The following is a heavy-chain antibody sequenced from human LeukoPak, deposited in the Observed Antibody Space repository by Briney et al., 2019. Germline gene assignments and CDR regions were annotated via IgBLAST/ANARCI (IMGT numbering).Heavy chain of an antibody. V-gene: IGHV3-23*01. D-gene: IGHD3-22*01. CDR3: AKANYYDSSGYSDY. CDR2: IFPSGGEI. CDR1: GFTFSTFA. J-gene: IGHJ4*02. Sequence: GGSLRLSCAASGFTFSTFAMIWVRQPPGKGLEWVSSIFPSGGEIHYADSVRGRFTISRDNSKSTLSLQMNSLRAEDTAVYYCAKANYYDSSGYSDYWGQGTLVTVSS.